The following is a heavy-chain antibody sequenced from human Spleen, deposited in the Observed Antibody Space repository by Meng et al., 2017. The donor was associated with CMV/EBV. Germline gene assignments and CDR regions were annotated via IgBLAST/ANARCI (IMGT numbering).Heavy chain of an antibody. J-gene: IGHJ6*02. CDR2: ISDSGATT. D-gene: IGHD2-2*01. CDR3: VKVVVPVYYYYGMDV. Sequence: GGSLRLSCAASGFTVSSYAMSWVRQVPGKGPEWVSAISDSGATTYYADSVKGRFTISRDNSKNTLYLQMNSLRAEDTAVYYCVKVVVPVYYYYGMDVWGQGTTVTVSS. CDR1: GFTVSSYA. V-gene: IGHV3-23*01.